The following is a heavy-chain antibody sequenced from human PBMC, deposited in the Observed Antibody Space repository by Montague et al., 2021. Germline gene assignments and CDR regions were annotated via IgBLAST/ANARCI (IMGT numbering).Heavy chain of an antibody. J-gene: IGHJ4*02. CDR2: INEDGSEK. V-gene: IGHV3-7*01. CDR1: GITFDYYW. Sequence: SLILSCAASGITFDYYWMSWVRQAPGKGLELVANINEDGSEKNYVDSVRGRFSISRDNAKNSLYLQMNSLRAEDTAVYFCARDQGQGYCGGDCYVGLDYWGQGTLVTVSS. D-gene: IGHD2-21*01. CDR3: ARDQGQGYCGGDCYVGLDY.